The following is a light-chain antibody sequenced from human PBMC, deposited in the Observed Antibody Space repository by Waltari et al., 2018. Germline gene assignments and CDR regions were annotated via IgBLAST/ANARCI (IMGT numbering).Light chain of an antibody. CDR2: AAS. CDR1: QGVSPY. Sequence: AIGITQSPSSLSASTGDRVTINCRASQGVSPYLAWYQQHPGKAPKLLIYAASNLQSGVPSRFRGSGSGTDFTLTINGLQSEDFATYFCQQYYEYPRTFGQGTKLDIK. V-gene: IGKV1-8*01. J-gene: IGKJ2*01. CDR3: QQYYEYPRT.